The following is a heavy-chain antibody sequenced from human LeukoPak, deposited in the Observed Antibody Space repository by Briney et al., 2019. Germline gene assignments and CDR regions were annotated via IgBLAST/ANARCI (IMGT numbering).Heavy chain of an antibody. CDR3: ARAASYYDFWSGYYMDV. D-gene: IGHD3-3*01. CDR1: GYTFTSYG. Sequence: GASVKVSCKASGYTFTSYGISWVRQAPGQGLEWMGWISAYNGNTNYAQKLQGRVTMTTDTSTSTAYMELRSLRSDDTAVYYCARAASYYDFWSGYYMDVWGKGTTVTVSS. CDR2: ISAYNGNT. J-gene: IGHJ6*03. V-gene: IGHV1-18*01.